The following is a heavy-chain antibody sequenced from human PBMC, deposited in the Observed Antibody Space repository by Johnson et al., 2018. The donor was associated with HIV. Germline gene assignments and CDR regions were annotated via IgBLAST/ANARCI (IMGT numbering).Heavy chain of an antibody. CDR3: ARTYSQGLDAFDI. Sequence: VQLVESGGGLVQPGGSLRLSCAASGFTFSSYAMHWVLQAPGKGLEYVSAISSNGGSTYYANSVKGRFTISRDNSKNTLYLQMNSLRAEDTAVYYCARTYSQGLDAFDIWGQGTMVTVSS. CDR2: ISSNGGST. CDR1: GFTFSSYA. D-gene: IGHD6-13*01. J-gene: IGHJ3*02. V-gene: IGHV3-64*01.